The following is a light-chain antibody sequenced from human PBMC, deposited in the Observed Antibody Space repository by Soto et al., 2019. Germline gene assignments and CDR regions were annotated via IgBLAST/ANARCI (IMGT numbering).Light chain of an antibody. CDR1: SSDVGGYNY. Sequence: VLTQPHSVSRSPGQSVTISCTGTSSDVGGYNYVSWYQEQPGKAPKLMIYDVSKRPSGVPDRFSGSKSGNTASLTISGLQAEDEADYYCCSYAGSYSYVFGTGTKVTVL. CDR2: DVS. V-gene: IGLV2-11*01. CDR3: CSYAGSYSYV. J-gene: IGLJ1*01.